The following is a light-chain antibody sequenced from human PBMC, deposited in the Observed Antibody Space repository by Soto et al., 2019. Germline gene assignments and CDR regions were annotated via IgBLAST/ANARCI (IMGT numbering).Light chain of an antibody. Sequence: EIVMTQSPATLSVSPGERATLSCRASQSVSSNLAWYQQKPGQAPRLIINGASTRATGIPARFSGSGSGTEFTLTISSLQSEDFAVYYCQQYNNWPLAFGQGTKVDI. CDR1: QSVSSN. CDR3: QQYNNWPLA. CDR2: GAS. J-gene: IGKJ1*01. V-gene: IGKV3-15*01.